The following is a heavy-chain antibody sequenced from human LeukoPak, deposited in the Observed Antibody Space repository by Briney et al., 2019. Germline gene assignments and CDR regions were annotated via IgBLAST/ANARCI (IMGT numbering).Heavy chain of an antibody. CDR3: ARTVDEHYYDSSGSNAFDI. CDR1: GGTFSSYA. D-gene: IGHD3-22*01. Sequence: SVKVSCKASGGTFSSYAISWVRQAPGQGLEWMGGIIPIFGTANYAQKFQGRVTITADESTSTAYMELSSLRSEDTAVYYCARTVDEHYYDSSGSNAFDIWGQGTMVTVSS. V-gene: IGHV1-69*13. CDR2: IIPIFGTA. J-gene: IGHJ3*02.